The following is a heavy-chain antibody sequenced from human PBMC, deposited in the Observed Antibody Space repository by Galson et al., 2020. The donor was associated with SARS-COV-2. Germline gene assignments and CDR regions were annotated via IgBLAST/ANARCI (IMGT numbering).Heavy chain of an antibody. CDR1: GFTFGDHG. D-gene: IGHD1-26*01. CDR2: IRSKTYGGTT. Sequence: GESLKISCTASGFTFGDHGMSWFRQAPGKGLEFISFIRSKTYGGTTEYAASVKGRFSISRDDSKSIAYLQMNSLKTEDTAVYYCARADTGSYYDAFFDDWGQGTLVTVSS. V-gene: IGHV3-49*03. J-gene: IGHJ4*02. CDR3: ARADTGSYYDAFFDD.